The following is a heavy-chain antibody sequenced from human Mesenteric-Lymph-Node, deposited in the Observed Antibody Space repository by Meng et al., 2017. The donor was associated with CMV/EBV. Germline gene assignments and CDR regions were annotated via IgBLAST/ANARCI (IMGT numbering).Heavy chain of an antibody. J-gene: IGHJ3*02. V-gene: IGHV3-23*01. D-gene: IGHD2-2*01. Sequence: GESLKISCAASGFTFSSYAMSWVRQAPGKGLEWVSAISGSGGSTYYADSVKGRFTISRDNSKNTLYLQMNSLRAEDTAVYYCAKGVVVVPAAHDAFDIWGQGTMVTVSS. CDR1: GFTFSSYA. CDR2: ISGSGGST. CDR3: AKGVVVVPAAHDAFDI.